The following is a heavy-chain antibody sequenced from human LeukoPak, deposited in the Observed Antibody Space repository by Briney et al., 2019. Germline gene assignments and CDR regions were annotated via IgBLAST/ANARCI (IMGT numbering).Heavy chain of an antibody. V-gene: IGHV1-69*13. CDR1: GGTFSSYA. CDR2: IIPIFGTA. D-gene: IGHD6-6*01. Sequence: ASVKVSCKASGGTFSSYAISWVRQAPGQGLEWMGGIIPIFGTANYAQKFQGRVTITADESTSTAYMELSSLRSEDTAVYYCARELIAARPILDYWGQGTLVTVSS. J-gene: IGHJ4*02. CDR3: ARELIAARPILDY.